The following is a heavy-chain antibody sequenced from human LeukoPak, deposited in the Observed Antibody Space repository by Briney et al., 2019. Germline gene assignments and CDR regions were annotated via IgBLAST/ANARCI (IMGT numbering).Heavy chain of an antibody. CDR2: IWYDGSNK. D-gene: IGHD2-15*01. V-gene: IGHV3-33*01. Sequence: PGTSLRLSCAGSGFTFSHYGMHWVRQAPGKGLEWVAVIWYDGSNKYYADSVKGRFTISRDNSKNTLYLQMNSLRAEDTAVYYCAREAATPDWFDPWGQGTLVTVSS. CDR3: AREAATPDWFDP. J-gene: IGHJ5*01. CDR1: GFTFSHYG.